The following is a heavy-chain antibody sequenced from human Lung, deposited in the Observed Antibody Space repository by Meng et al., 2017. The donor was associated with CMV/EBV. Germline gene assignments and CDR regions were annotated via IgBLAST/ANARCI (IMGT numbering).Heavy chain of an antibody. CDR3: ARSRARTSFYET. CDR1: GYTFTGYY. CDR2: INPNSGGT. V-gene: IGHV1-2*02. J-gene: IGHJ4*02. D-gene: IGHD5/OR15-5a*01. Sequence: ASVXVSXKASGYTFTGYYMHWVRQAPGQGLEWMGWINPNSGGTNYAQKFQGRVTMTRDTSISTAYMELSRLRSDDTAVYYCARSRARTSFYETWGQGTLVTVSS.